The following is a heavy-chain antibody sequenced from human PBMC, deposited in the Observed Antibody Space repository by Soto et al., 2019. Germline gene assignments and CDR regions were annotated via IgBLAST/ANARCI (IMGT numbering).Heavy chain of an antibody. Sequence: QITLKESGPTLVKPTQTLTLTCTFSGLSLSTSGVGVGWFRQPPGKDPEWRPLIYWDDDKGYSPVLKSRLTITKDTSKSQVVLTMTNMDPVDTATYYCAHSYGPVDYWGQGTLVTVSS. CDR1: GLSLSTSGVG. J-gene: IGHJ4*02. V-gene: IGHV2-5*02. CDR2: IYWDDDK. CDR3: AHSYGPVDY. D-gene: IGHD4-17*01.